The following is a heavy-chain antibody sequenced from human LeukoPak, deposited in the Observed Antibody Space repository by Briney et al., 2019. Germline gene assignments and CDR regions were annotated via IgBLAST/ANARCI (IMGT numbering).Heavy chain of an antibody. D-gene: IGHD5-18*01. CDR2: INHSGST. CDR3: ARRRVTWIQLWSPIDY. J-gene: IGHJ4*02. Sequence: PSETLSLTCAVYGGSFSGYYWSWIRQPPGKGLEWIGEINHSGSTNYNPSLKSRVTISVDTSKNQFSLKLSSVTAADTAVYYCARRRVTWIQLWSPIDYWGQGTLVTVSS. CDR1: GGSFSGYY. V-gene: IGHV4-34*01.